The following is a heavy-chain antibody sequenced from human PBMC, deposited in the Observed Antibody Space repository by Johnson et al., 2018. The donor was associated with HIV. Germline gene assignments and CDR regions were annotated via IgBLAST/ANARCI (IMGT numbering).Heavy chain of an antibody. Sequence: LIQPGGSLRLSCAASGFTVSSNYMSWVRQAPGKGLEWVSVIYSGGSTYYADSVKGRFTISRDNSKNTLYLQMNSLRADDTAVYYCARGSTVTTLSGAFDIWGQGTLV. J-gene: IGHJ3*02. D-gene: IGHD4-11*01. CDR3: ARGSTVTTLSGAFDI. CDR2: IYSGGST. V-gene: IGHV3-53*01. CDR1: GFTVSSNY.